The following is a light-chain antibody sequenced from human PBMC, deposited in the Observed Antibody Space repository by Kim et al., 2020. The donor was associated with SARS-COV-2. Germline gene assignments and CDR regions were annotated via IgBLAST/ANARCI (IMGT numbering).Light chain of an antibody. J-gene: IGKJ2*03. CDR2: AAS. CDR3: QQSFAIPYS. CDR1: HNIISY. Sequence: DIQMTQSPSPLSASIGDRVSINCRASHNIISYLNWYQQQSGKAPKLLIFAASSLQSGVPSRFSGSGSETDFTLTINSLQPGDIAIYYCQQSFAIPYSFGQGTKLEI. V-gene: IGKV1-39*01.